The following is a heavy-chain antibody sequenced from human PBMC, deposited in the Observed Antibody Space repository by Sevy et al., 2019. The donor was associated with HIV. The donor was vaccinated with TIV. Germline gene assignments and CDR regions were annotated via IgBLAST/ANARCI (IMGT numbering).Heavy chain of an antibody. Sequence: SETLSLTCSVSGYSISSGYYWGWIRQPPGKGLEWIGSIFHGGTIYYNPSLKSRVTISLETSKNQFSLELTSVTAADTVVYFCARPGPETRPYYFDYWSQGTLVTVSS. V-gene: IGHV4-38-2*02. CDR3: ARPGPETRPYYFDY. J-gene: IGHJ4*02. CDR1: GYSISSGYY. CDR2: IFHGGTI. D-gene: IGHD4-17*01.